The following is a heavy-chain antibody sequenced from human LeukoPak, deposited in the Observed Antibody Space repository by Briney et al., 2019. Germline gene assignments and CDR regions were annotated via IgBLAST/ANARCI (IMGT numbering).Heavy chain of an antibody. D-gene: IGHD6-13*01. CDR2: ISYDGSNK. CDR3: AKLPYTSSWYGPFDY. V-gene: IGHV3-30*18. J-gene: IGHJ4*02. Sequence: GGSLRLSCAASGFTFSSYGMHWVRQAPGKGLEWVAVISYDGSNKYYADSVKGRFTISRDNSKNTLYLQMNSLRAEDTAVYYCAKLPYTSSWYGPFDYWGQGTLVTVSS. CDR1: GFTFSSYG.